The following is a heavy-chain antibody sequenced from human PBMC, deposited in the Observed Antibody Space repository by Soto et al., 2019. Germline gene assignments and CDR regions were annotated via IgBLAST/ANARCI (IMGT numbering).Heavy chain of an antibody. CDR1: GGSVSSGSYY. Sequence: SETLSLACTVSGGSVSSGSYYWSWIRQPPGMGLEWIGYIYYSGSTNYNPSLKSRVTISVDTSKNQFSLKLSSVTAADTAVYYSARIISNYDFWSGSTFDIWGQGTMVTVSS. CDR2: IYYSGST. J-gene: IGHJ3*02. V-gene: IGHV4-61*01. CDR3: ARIISNYDFWSGSTFDI. D-gene: IGHD3-3*01.